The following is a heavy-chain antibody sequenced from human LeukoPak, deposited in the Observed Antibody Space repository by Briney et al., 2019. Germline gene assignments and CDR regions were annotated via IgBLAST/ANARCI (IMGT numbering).Heavy chain of an antibody. V-gene: IGHV4-39*01. Sequence: SETLSLTCTVSGGSIGSSTYYWGWIHQPPGKGLEWIGSIYYSGSPYYNPSLESRVTIFVDTSKNQFSLKLTSVTAADTAVYYCARHSGMVRGANFDYWGQGTLVTVSS. D-gene: IGHD3-10*01. CDR2: IYYSGSP. J-gene: IGHJ4*02. CDR3: ARHSGMVRGANFDY. CDR1: GGSIGSSTYY.